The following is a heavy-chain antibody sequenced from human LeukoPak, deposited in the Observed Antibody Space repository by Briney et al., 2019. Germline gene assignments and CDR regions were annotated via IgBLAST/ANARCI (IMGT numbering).Heavy chain of an antibody. D-gene: IGHD4-17*01. J-gene: IGHJ4*02. V-gene: IGHV3-21*04. CDR1: GFTFSSYD. CDR2: ISGSSTYI. Sequence: GGSLRLSCAASGFTFSSYDMNWVRQAPGKGLEWVSSISGSSTYIYYADSVKGRFTISRDSAKNSLYLQMNSLRAEDTAVYYCAKENTKTPIRPGEATVTKGYFDYWGQGTLVTVSS. CDR3: AKENTKTPIRPGEATVTKGYFDY.